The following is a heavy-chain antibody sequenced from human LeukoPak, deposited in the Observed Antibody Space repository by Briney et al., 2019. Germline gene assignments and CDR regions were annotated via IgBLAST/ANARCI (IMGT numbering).Heavy chain of an antibody. D-gene: IGHD6-19*01. CDR1: GFTFTSFN. CDR2: IPSGSGGST. CDR3: AKEFSSGWSNDAFDI. Sequence: GGSLRLSCAASGFTFTSFNMNWVRQAPGKGLEWVSHIPSGSGGSTHYADSVKGRFTISRDNSKNTLYLQMNSLRAEDAAVYYCAKEFSSGWSNDAFDIWGQGTMVTVSS. J-gene: IGHJ3*02. V-gene: IGHV3-23*01.